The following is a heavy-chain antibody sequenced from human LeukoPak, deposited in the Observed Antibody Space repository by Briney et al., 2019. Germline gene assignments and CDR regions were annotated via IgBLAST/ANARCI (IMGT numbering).Heavy chain of an antibody. J-gene: IGHJ4*02. D-gene: IGHD2-15*01. CDR3: ARANVVVVAGEYYFDY. V-gene: IGHV4-61*02. CDR1: GGSISSGSYY. Sequence: SETLSLTCTVSGGSISSGSYYWRWIRQPAGKGLEWIGRIYTSGSNNYNPSLKSRITISVDTTKNEYAQKLSSVTAADTAVYYCARANVVVVAGEYYFDYWGQGTLVTVSS. CDR2: IYTSGSN.